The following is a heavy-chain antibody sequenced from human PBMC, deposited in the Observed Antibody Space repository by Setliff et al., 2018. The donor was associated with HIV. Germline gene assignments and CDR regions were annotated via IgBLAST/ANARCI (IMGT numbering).Heavy chain of an antibody. Sequence: GGSLRLSCAASGFTFSDYYMSWIRQAPGKGLEWVSYMSSRGSTIYYADSVKGRFTISRDNGYSSLYLQLNSLRAEDTAVYYCAKDHVPPFITMLRGVSQYFDYWGQGTLVTVSS. CDR1: GFTFSDYY. J-gene: IGHJ4*02. V-gene: IGHV3-11*01. D-gene: IGHD3-10*01. CDR2: MSSRGSTI. CDR3: AKDHVPPFITMLRGVSQYFDY.